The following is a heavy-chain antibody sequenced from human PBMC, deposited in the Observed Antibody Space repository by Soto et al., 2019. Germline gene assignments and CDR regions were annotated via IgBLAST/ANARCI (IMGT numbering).Heavy chain of an antibody. CDR1: GFSLSTSGVG. V-gene: IGHV2-5*02. D-gene: IGHD3-22*01. J-gene: IGHJ4*02. CDR3: AHYQTQTSGGYYSGFDQ. CDR2: IYWDDDK. Sequence: QITLKESGPTLVKPTQTLTLTCTFSGFSLSTSGVGVGWIRQPPGKALEWLALIYWDDDKRYSPSLKSRLTMTKDTTENHVVLTMANMDPVDTATYFCAHYQTQTSGGYYSGFDQWGQGILVTVSS.